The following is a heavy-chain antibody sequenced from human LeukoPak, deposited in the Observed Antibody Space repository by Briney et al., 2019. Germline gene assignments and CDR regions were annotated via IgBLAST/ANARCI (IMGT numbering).Heavy chain of an antibody. CDR2: IYYSGST. J-gene: IGHJ4*02. CDR3: AREARNYYGSGSYYRFDY. D-gene: IGHD3-10*01. CDR1: GGSVSSGRFY. Sequence: PSETLSLTCSVSGGSVSSGRFYWTWIRQPPGKGLEWIGYIYYSGSTNYNPSLKSRVTMSVDTSKNQFSLKLSSVTAADTAVYYCAREARNYYGSGSYYRFDYWGQGTLVTVSS. V-gene: IGHV4-61*01.